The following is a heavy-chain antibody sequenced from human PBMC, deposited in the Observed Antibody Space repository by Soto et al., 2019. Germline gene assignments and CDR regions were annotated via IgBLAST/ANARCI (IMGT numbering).Heavy chain of an antibody. CDR3: ARKRGSYGFDY. V-gene: IGHV3-74*01. CDR1: GFTFSSYW. Sequence: GGSLRLSCAASGFTFSSYWMHWVRQAPGKGLVWVSRINSDGSSTSYADSVKGRFTISRDNAKNTLYLQMNSLRAEDTAVYYCARKRGSYGFDYWGQGTLVTVSS. D-gene: IGHD3-10*01. CDR2: INSDGSST. J-gene: IGHJ4*02.